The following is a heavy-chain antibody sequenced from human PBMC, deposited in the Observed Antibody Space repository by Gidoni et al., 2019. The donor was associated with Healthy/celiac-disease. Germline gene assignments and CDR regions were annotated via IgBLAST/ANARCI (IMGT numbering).Heavy chain of an antibody. CDR2: ISSNGGST. J-gene: IGHJ3*02. CDR1: GFTFSSYA. V-gene: IGHV3-64*01. D-gene: IGHD2-21*02. CDR3: ARGGPVVVTAIDI. Sequence: EVQLVESGGGLVQPGGSLRLSCASSGFTFSSYAMHWVRQAPGKGLEYVSAISSNGGSTYYANSVKGRFTISRDNSKNTLYLQMGSLRAEDMAVYYCARGGPVVVTAIDIWGQGTMVTVSS.